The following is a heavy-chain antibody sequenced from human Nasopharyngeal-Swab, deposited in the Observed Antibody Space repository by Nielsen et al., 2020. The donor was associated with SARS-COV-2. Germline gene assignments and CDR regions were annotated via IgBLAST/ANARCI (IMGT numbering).Heavy chain of an antibody. CDR2: INPYNGDT. D-gene: IGHD3-22*01. CDR3: ARDYYDNYDSDF. V-gene: IGHV1-2*02. Sequence: ASVTVSCKPSGYTFTDYYIHCVRQVPGQGLEWVGCINPYNGDTFYAQNFQGRVTVTRDTSRSTAYIDLSRLRSDDTAVYYCARDYYDNYDSDFWGQGTLVTVSS. J-gene: IGHJ4*02. CDR1: GYTFTDYY.